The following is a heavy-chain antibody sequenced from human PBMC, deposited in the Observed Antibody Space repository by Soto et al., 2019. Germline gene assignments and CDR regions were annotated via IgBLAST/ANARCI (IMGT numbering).Heavy chain of an antibody. CDR1: GGSISSYY. CDR3: ARDRGSLWSGNWFDP. Sequence: PSETLSLTCTVSGGSISSYYWSWIRQPPGKGLEWIGYIYYSGSTNYNPSLKSRVTISVDTSKNQFSLKLSSVTAADTAVYYCARDRGSLWSGNWFDPWGQGTLVTVSS. J-gene: IGHJ5*02. V-gene: IGHV4-59*01. CDR2: IYYSGST. D-gene: IGHD3-3*01.